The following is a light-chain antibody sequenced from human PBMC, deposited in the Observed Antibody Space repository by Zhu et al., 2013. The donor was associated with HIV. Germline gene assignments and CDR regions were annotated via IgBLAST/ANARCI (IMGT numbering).Light chain of an antibody. Sequence: EIVLTQSPGTLSLSPGDTATLSCRASQFVGSSTFLAWYQQKRGQAPRLLIYDASNRATGIPARFSGSGSGGSGTDFTLTISSLEPEDFAVYYCQQRSNWPPSITFGQGTRLEIK. J-gene: IGKJ5*01. CDR1: QFVGSSTF. V-gene: IGKV3-11*01. CDR2: DAS. CDR3: QQRSNWPPSIT.